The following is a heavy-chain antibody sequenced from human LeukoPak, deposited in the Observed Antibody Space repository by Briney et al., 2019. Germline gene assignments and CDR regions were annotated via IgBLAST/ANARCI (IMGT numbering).Heavy chain of an antibody. CDR2: IKEGGSER. Sequence: GSLRLSCEASGFNFTDSWMNWVRQAPGKGLGWVASIKEGGSERYYLDSVKGRFTISRDDAKNSLYLQMNSLRAEDTAVYYCARQRWGSGSLNWFDPWGQGTLVSVSS. CDR3: ARQRWGSGSLNWFDP. CDR1: GFNFTDSW. V-gene: IGHV3-7*01. D-gene: IGHD5-24*01. J-gene: IGHJ5*02.